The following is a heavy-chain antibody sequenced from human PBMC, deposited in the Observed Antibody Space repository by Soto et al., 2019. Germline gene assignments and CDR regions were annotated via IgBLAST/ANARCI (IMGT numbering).Heavy chain of an antibody. Sequence: SETLSLTCTVSGGSISSGGYYWSWIRQHPGKGLEWIGYIYYSGSTYYNPSLKSRVTISVDTSKNQFSLKLSSVTAADTAVYYCARDFVDCSSTSCYADYWFDPWGQGPLVTSPQ. J-gene: IGHJ5*02. D-gene: IGHD2-2*01. CDR2: IYYSGST. CDR3: ARDFVDCSSTSCYADYWFDP. CDR1: GGSISSGGYY. V-gene: IGHV4-31*03.